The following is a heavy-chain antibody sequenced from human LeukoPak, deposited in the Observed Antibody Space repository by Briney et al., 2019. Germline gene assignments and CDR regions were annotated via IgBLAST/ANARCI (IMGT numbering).Heavy chain of an antibody. D-gene: IGHD4-17*01. J-gene: IGHJ4*02. CDR3: AKDRLSTVTTLLFDY. CDR2: ISYDGSNK. Sequence: GGSLRLSCAASGFTFSSYGMHWVRQAPGKGLEWVAVISYDGSNKYYADSVKGRFTISRDNSKNTLYLQMNSLRAEDTAVYYCAKDRLSTVTTLLFDYWGQGTLSPSPQ. V-gene: IGHV3-30*18. CDR1: GFTFSSYG.